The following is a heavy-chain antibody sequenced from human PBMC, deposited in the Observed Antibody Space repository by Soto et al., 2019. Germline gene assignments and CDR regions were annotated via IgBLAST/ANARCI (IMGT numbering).Heavy chain of an antibody. CDR3: VKARDYDFWSGYYTYYYYGMDV. V-gene: IGHV3-64D*08. J-gene: IGHJ6*02. D-gene: IGHD3-3*01. CDR2: ISSNGGST. Sequence: GGSLRLSCSASGFTFSSYAMHWVRQAPGKGLEYVSAISSNGGSTYYADSVKGRFTISRDNSKNTLYLQMSSLRAEDTAVYYCVKARDYDFWSGYYTYYYYGMDVWGQGTTVTVS. CDR1: GFTFSSYA.